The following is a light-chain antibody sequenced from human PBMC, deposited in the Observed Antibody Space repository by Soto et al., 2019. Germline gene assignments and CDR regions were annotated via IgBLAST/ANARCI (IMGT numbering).Light chain of an antibody. J-gene: IGLJ2*01. Sequence: QSALTQPASVSGSPGQSITISCTGNSSDVGGYNYVSWYQQHPGKAPKLMIYDVSNRPSGVSNRCSGYKSGNTASLTISGFQAEDEDDYYCSSYTGSSTYVVFGGGTKLTVL. CDR2: DVS. CDR3: SSYTGSSTYVV. V-gene: IGLV2-14*01. CDR1: SSDVGGYNY.